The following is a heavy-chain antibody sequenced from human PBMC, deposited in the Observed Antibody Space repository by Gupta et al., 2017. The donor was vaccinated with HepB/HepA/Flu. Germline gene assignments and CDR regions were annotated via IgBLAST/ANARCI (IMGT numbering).Heavy chain of an antibody. D-gene: IGHD4-17*01. CDR1: GFTVSSNY. CDR2: IYSGGST. Sequence: EVQLVESGGGLVQPGGSLRLSCAASGFTVSSNYMSWVRQAPGKGLEWVSVIYSGGSTYYADSVKGRFTISRDNSKNTLYLQMNSLRAEDTAVYYCARTSYDYGDYYYGMDVWGQGTTVTVSS. CDR3: ARTSYDYGDYYYGMDV. V-gene: IGHV3-66*01. J-gene: IGHJ6*02.